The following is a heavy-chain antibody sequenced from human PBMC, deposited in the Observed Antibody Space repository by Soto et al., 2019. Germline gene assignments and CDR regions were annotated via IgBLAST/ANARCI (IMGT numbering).Heavy chain of an antibody. CDR3: AKSNVAGRPGAFDY. Sequence: VQLLESGGGLVQPGGSLRPSCAASGFTFSSYVMSWVRQAPGEGLEWVSAIDGGGGSTNYADSLKGRFTISRDNSKTTLYLQMNSLRADDTAVYYCAKSNVAGRPGAFDYWGQGTLVIVSS. CDR1: GFTFSSYV. V-gene: IGHV3-23*01. D-gene: IGHD6-6*01. CDR2: IDGGGGST. J-gene: IGHJ4*02.